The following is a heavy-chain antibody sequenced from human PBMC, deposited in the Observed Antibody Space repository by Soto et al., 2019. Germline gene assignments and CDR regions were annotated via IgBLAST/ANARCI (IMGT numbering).Heavy chain of an antibody. J-gene: IGHJ6*02. V-gene: IGHV5-10-1*01. CDR2: IDPSDSYT. CDR1: GYSFTSYW. D-gene: IGHD2-15*01. Sequence: GGSPEIYCNGSGYSFTSYWISWVRQMPGKGPEWMGMIDPSDSYTNYSPSFQDHVTISADKSISTAYLQWSSLKASDTAMYYCARLGSYCKLRVLYYYGMDVWGQGTTVTVSS. CDR3: ARLGSYCKLRVLYYYGMDV.